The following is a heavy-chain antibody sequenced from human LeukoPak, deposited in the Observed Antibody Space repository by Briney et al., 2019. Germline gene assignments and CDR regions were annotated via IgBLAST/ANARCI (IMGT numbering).Heavy chain of an antibody. Sequence: GGSLRLSCAAYGVNFGVHYMSWVRQAPGKGPEWISYISGNGGDIAYADSVKGRFAISRDNVKNSLHLQMNSLRVEDTAVYHCVRHSGRAGGQWGRGILIAVSS. CDR3: VRHSGRAGGQ. CDR1: GVNFGVHY. D-gene: IGHD3-10*01. J-gene: IGHJ4*02. CDR2: ISGNGGDI. V-gene: IGHV3/OR16-9*01.